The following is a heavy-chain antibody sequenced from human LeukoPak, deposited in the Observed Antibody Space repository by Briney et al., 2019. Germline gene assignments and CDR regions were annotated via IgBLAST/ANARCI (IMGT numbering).Heavy chain of an antibody. CDR1: GGSISSSSHY. Sequence: SETLSLTCTVFGGSISSSSHYWVWIRQPPGEGLEWIGSIYFSGSTYYSPSLKSRVTISVDPSTNQFSLKLSSVTAADTAVYYCARHQWLGPFDYWGEGTLLTVSS. CDR2: IYFSGST. CDR3: ARHQWLGPFDY. D-gene: IGHD6-19*01. J-gene: IGHJ4*02. V-gene: IGHV4-39*01.